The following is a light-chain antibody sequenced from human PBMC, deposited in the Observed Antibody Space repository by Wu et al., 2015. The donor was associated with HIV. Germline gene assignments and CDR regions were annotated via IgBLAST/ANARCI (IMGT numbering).Light chain of an antibody. CDR2: KAS. CDR1: QKIKTW. Sequence: DIQMTQSPSTLSAFIGDRVSITCRASQKIKTWLAWYQQKPGKAPKLLIYKASILNSGVSSRFSGSGSETEFTLTISSLQPDDSANYFCQQYNSYRSLTFGG. CDR3: QQYNSYRSLT. J-gene: IGKJ4*01. V-gene: IGKV1-5*03.